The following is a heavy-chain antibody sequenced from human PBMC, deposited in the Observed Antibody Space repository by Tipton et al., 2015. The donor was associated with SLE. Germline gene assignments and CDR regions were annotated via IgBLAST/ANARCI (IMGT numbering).Heavy chain of an antibody. D-gene: IGHD2/OR15-2a*01. CDR3: ARHVSSSGLLTYFDH. Sequence: TLSLTCTVSGFSISSYYWGWIRQPPGKGLEWLGTIYHSGTTYYNPSLKSRLTLSIDTSKNQFSLNLESVTAADTAVYYCARHVSSSGLLTYFDHWGQGSLVTVSS. CDR2: IYHSGTT. V-gene: IGHV4-38-2*02. CDR1: GFSISSYY. J-gene: IGHJ4*02.